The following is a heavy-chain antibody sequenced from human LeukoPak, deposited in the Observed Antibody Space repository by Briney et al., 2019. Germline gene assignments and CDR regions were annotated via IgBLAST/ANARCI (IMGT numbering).Heavy chain of an antibody. D-gene: IGHD3-10*01. Sequence: AGSLRLSCAASGFTFSSYNMNWVRQATGKGLEWVSSITSSSNYIYYADSVKGRFTISRDNAKNSLYLQMNSLRAEDTTVYYCARDCWDYGSGSYCGIDYWGQGTLVTVSS. CDR2: ITSSSNYI. CDR3: ARDCWDYGSGSYCGIDY. CDR1: GFTFSSYN. V-gene: IGHV3-21*03. J-gene: IGHJ4*02.